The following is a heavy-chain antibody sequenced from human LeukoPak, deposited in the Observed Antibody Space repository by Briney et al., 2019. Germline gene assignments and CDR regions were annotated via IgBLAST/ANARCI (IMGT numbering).Heavy chain of an antibody. J-gene: IGHJ4*02. CDR1: GYTFTSYG. Sequence: ASVKVSCKVSGYTFTSYGLSWVRQAPGQGLEWMGWISAYNGDTNYAQKFQGRVTMTRDTSISTAYMELSRLRSDDTAVYYCARATSGYYDYFDYWGQGTLVTVSS. CDR2: ISAYNGDT. CDR3: ARATSGYYDYFDY. D-gene: IGHD3-22*01. V-gene: IGHV1-18*01.